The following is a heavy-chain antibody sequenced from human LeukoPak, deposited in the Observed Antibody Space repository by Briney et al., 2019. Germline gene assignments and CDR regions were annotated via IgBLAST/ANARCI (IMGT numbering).Heavy chain of an antibody. D-gene: IGHD3-10*01. Sequence: ASVKVSCKASGYTFTSYAMHWVRQAPGRRLEWMGWINAGNGNTKYSQKFQGRVTITRDTSASTAYMELSSLRSEDTAVYYCARLTYYLNAFDIWGQGTMVTVSS. CDR1: GYTFTSYA. CDR3: ARLTYYLNAFDI. CDR2: INAGNGNT. J-gene: IGHJ3*02. V-gene: IGHV1-3*01.